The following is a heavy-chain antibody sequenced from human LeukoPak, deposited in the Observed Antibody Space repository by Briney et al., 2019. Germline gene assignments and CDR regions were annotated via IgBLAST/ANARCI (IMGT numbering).Heavy chain of an antibody. D-gene: IGHD6-19*01. CDR2: IYYSGSS. V-gene: IGHV4-59*01. CDR1: GGSISSYY. CDR3: ARDSGPRFDY. Sequence: SETLSLTCTVSGGSISSYYWSWIRQPPGKGLEWIGYIYYSGSSNYNPSLKSRVTISVDTSKNQFSLKVSSVTAADTAVYYCARDSGPRFDYWGQGTLVTVSS. J-gene: IGHJ4*02.